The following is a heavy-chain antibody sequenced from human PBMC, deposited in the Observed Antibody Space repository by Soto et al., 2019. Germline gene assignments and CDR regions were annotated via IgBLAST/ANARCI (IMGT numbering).Heavy chain of an antibody. V-gene: IGHV1-18*01. D-gene: IGHD3-3*01. CDR3: ARDAYYDFWSGYYTGAGAFDI. Sequence: ASVKVSCKASGYTFTSYGISWVRQAPGQGLEWMGWISAYNGNTNYAQKLQGRVTMTTDTSTSTAYMELRSLRSDDTAVYYCARDAYYDFWSGYYTGAGAFDIWGQGTMVTVS. J-gene: IGHJ3*02. CDR1: GYTFTSYG. CDR2: ISAYNGNT.